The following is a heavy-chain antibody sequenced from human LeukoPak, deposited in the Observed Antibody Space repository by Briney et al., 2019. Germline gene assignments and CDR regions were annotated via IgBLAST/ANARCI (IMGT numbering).Heavy chain of an antibody. V-gene: IGHV3-23*01. D-gene: IGHD5-12*01. CDR3: ARNENSGWGYFDY. CDR2: IGGSNGIT. CDR1: RFTFNSYA. Sequence: GSLRLSCAASRFTFNSYAMSWVRQAPGKGLEWVSVIGGSNGITFYVGSVKGRFTISRDNSKDTLYLQMNSLRAEDTAVYYCARNENSGWGYFDYWGQGTLVTVSS. J-gene: IGHJ4*02.